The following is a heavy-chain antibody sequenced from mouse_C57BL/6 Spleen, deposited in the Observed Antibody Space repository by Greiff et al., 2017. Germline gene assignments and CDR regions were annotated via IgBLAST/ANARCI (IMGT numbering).Heavy chain of an antibody. CDR2: IYPGDGDT. CDR3: ARGGGYDDRFDY. D-gene: IGHD2-2*01. V-gene: IGHV1-80*01. CDR1: GYAFSSYW. Sequence: LQESGAELVKPGASVKISCKASGYAFSSYWMNWVKQRPGKGLEWIGQIYPGDGDTNYNGKFKGKATLTADKSSSTAYMQLSSLTSEDSAVYFCARGGGYDDRFDYWGQGTTLTVSS. J-gene: IGHJ2*01.